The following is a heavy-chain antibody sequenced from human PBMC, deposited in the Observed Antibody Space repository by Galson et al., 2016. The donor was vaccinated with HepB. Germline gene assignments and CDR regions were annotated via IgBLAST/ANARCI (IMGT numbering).Heavy chain of an antibody. V-gene: IGHV6-1*01. CDR3: ASFRDYYYGMDV. Sequence: CAISGDSVSGNSVAWYWIRQSPSTGLEWLGRTFYRYKRYSEYPVSVKSRITITPDTSKNQISLQLNSVTPEDTAVYYCASFRDYYYGMDVWGQGTLVTVSS. J-gene: IGHJ6*02. CDR2: TFYRYKRYS. CDR1: GDSVSGNSVA.